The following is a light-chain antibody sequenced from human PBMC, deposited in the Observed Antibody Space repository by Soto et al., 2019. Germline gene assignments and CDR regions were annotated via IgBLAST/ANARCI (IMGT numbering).Light chain of an antibody. Sequence: QSALTQPASVSGSPGQSITISCTGTNSDIGGYDYVSWYQHHPGKAPRLLIYDVNNWPSGVSDRFSGSKSGNTASLTISGLQAEDEAVYYCSSYTTTTPVVFCGGTKLTVL. V-gene: IGLV2-14*03. J-gene: IGLJ2*01. CDR1: NSDIGGYDY. CDR3: SSYTTTTPVV. CDR2: DVN.